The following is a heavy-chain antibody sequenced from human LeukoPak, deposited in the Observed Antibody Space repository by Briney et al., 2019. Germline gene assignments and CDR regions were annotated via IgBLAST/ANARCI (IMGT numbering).Heavy chain of an antibody. CDR2: IDPNSGGT. Sequence: ASVKVSCKASGYTFTGHYMHWVRQAPGQGPEWMGWIDPNSGGTNYAQKFQGRVTMTRDTSISTAYMELSGLRSDDTAVYYCARCSTPHWIFDAFDIWGQGTMVTVSS. V-gene: IGHV1-2*02. D-gene: IGHD1-1*01. CDR3: ARCSTPHWIFDAFDI. CDR1: GYTFTGHY. J-gene: IGHJ3*02.